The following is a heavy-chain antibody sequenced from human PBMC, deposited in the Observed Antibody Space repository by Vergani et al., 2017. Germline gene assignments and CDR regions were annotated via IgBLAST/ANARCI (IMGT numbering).Heavy chain of an antibody. D-gene: IGHD3-3*01. CDR2: INPNSGGT. V-gene: IGHV1-2*02. J-gene: IGHJ5*02. Sequence: QVQLVQSGAEVKKPGASVKVSCKASGYTFTGYYMHWVRQAPGQGLEWMGWINPNSGGTNYAQKFQGRVTMTRDTSISTAYMELSRLISDDTAVYYCARGDYDFWSGSANWFDPWGQGTLVTVSS. CDR3: ARGDYDFWSGSANWFDP. CDR1: GYTFTGYY.